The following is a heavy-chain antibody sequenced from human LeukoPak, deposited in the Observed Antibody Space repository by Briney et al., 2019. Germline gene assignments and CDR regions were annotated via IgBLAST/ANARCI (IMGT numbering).Heavy chain of an antibody. CDR3: AKWGDYDVLTGYYVSDY. CDR1: GFTFSNYA. V-gene: IGHV3-23*01. J-gene: IGHJ4*02. D-gene: IGHD3-9*01. Sequence: GGSLRLSCAASGFTFSNYAMSWVRQAPGKGLEWVSAISGGGSGIYYADSMKSRFTISRDNSKNTLYLQINSLRAEDTAVYYCAKWGDYDVLTGYYVSDYWGQGTLVTVSS. CDR2: ISGGGSGI.